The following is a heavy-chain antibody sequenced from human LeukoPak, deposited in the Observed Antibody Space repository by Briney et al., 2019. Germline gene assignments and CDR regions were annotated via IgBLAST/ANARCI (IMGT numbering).Heavy chain of an antibody. D-gene: IGHD3-22*01. Sequence: SETLSLTCTVSGGSISSYYWSWIRQPAGKGLEWIGRIYTSGSTNYNPSLKSRVTMSIDTSKNQFSLKLSSVTAADTAVYYCARDLGYDSSGYFDYWGQGTLVTVSS. J-gene: IGHJ4*02. CDR1: GGSISSYY. V-gene: IGHV4-4*07. CDR3: ARDLGYDSSGYFDY. CDR2: IYTSGST.